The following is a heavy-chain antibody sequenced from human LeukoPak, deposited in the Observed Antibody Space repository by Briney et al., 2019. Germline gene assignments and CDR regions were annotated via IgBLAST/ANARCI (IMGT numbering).Heavy chain of an antibody. D-gene: IGHD6-19*01. Sequence: PSETLSLTCAVSGGSISSSNWWSWVRQPPGKGLEWIGEIYHSGSTNYSPSLKSRVTMSVDKSKNQFSLKLSSVTAADTAVYYCARGLWLVPLDYWGQGTLVIVSS. V-gene: IGHV4-4*02. J-gene: IGHJ4*02. CDR3: ARGLWLVPLDY. CDR1: GGSISSSNW. CDR2: IYHSGST.